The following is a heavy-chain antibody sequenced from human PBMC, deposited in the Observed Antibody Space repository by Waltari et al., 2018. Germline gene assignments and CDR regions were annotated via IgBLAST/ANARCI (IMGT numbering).Heavy chain of an antibody. CDR2: MNPNSGNT. CDR1: GYAFTIYD. CDR3: ARDSSSGWYVSDY. Sequence: QVQLAPSGAEVQKPGASGKSYFKPAGYAFTIYDINWVRQATGQGLEWMGWMNPNSGNTGYAQKFQGRVTITRNTSISTAYMELSSLRSEDTAMYYCARDSSSGWYVSDYWGQGTLVTVSS. D-gene: IGHD6-19*01. V-gene: IGHV1-8*03. J-gene: IGHJ4*02.